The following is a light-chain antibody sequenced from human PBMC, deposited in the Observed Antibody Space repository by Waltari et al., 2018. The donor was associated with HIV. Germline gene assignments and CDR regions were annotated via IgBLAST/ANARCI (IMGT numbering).Light chain of an antibody. CDR2: QNH. J-gene: IGLJ2*01. CDR1: ELGDRY. CDR3: QAWDSGTVV. Sequence: SYELTQPPSVSVFPGQTASITCSGHELGDRYTCWYQQKPGQSPVLVISQNHKRPSGIPERVSGSNSGSTATLTISGTQAMDEADYYCQAWDSGTVVFGGGTSLTVL. V-gene: IGLV3-1*01.